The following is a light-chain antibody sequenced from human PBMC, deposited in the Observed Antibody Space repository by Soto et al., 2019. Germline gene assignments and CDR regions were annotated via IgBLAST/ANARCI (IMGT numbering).Light chain of an antibody. CDR1: QGVGYD. CDR2: AIS. V-gene: IGKV1-6*01. Sequence: AIQMTQSPSSLSASVGDRVTITCRASQGVGYDLGWYQHKPGKAPKLLIYAISNLEGGVPSRFSGSGSDTDFILTISSLQPEDFGTYYCLQDYTYPYTFGQGTELEIK. J-gene: IGKJ2*01. CDR3: LQDYTYPYT.